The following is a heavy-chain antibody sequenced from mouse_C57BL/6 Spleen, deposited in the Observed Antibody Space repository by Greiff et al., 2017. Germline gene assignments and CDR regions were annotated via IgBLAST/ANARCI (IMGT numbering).Heavy chain of an antibody. Sequence: EVKVVESEGGLVQPGSSMKLSCTASGFTFSDYYMAWVRQVPEKGLEWVANINYDGSSTYYLDSLKSRFIISRDNAKNILYLQMSSLKSEDTATYYCARDDGNYYFDYWGQGTTLTVSS. CDR3: ARDDGNYYFDY. D-gene: IGHD2-1*01. V-gene: IGHV5-16*01. J-gene: IGHJ2*01. CDR1: GFTFSDYY. CDR2: INYDGSST.